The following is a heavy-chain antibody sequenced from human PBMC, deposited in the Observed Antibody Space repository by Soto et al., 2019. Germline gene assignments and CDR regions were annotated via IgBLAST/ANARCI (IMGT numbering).Heavy chain of an antibody. V-gene: IGHV3-74*01. D-gene: IGHD3-10*01. J-gene: IGHJ6*03. CDR3: ARSGTPLDYYYYYYMDV. CDR1: GFTFSSYW. CDR2: INSDGSST. Sequence: GGSLRLSCAASGFTFSSYWMHWVRQAPGKGLVWVSRINSDGSSTSYADSVKGRFTISRDNAKNTLYLQMNSLRAEDTAVYYCARSGTPLDYYYYYYMDVWGKGTTVTVSS.